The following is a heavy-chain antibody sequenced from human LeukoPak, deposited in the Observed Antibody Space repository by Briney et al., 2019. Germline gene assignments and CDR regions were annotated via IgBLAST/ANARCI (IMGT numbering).Heavy chain of an antibody. Sequence: SQTLSLTCTVSGGSISSGGYYWSWIRQHPGKGREWIGYIYYSGSTYYNPSLKSRVTISVDTSKNQFSLKLSSVTAADTAVYYCARLSSGWYLYYYYYYMDVWGKGSTVTVSS. D-gene: IGHD6-19*01. J-gene: IGHJ6*03. V-gene: IGHV4-31*03. CDR1: GGSISSGGYY. CDR2: IYYSGST. CDR3: ARLSSGWYLYYYYYYMDV.